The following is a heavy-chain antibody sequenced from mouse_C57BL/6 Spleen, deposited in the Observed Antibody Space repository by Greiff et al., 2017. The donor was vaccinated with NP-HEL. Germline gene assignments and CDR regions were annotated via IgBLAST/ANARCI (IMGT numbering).Heavy chain of an antibody. Sequence: QVQLQQPGAELVKPGASVKISCKASGYTFTSYWITWVKQRPGQGLEWIGDIYPGSGSTNYNEKFKSKATLTVDTSSSTAYMQLSSLTSEDSAVYYCARALTGTEGFAYWGQGTLVTVSA. CDR2: IYPGSGST. CDR3: ARALTGTEGFAY. CDR1: GYTFTSYW. V-gene: IGHV1-55*01. D-gene: IGHD4-1*01. J-gene: IGHJ3*01.